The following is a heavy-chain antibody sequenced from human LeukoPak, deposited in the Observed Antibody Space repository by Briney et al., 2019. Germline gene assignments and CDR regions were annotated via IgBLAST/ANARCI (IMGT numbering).Heavy chain of an antibody. D-gene: IGHD1-26*01. J-gene: IGHJ6*02. CDR2: INAGNGNT. Sequence: GASVKVSCKASGYTFTSYAMHWVRQAPGQRLEWMGWINAGNGNTKYSQKFQGRVTITRDTSASTAYMELSSLRSEDTAVYYCARGVGGRNYYYGMDVWGQGTTVTVSS. CDR1: GYTFTSYA. V-gene: IGHV1-3*01. CDR3: ARGVGGRNYYYGMDV.